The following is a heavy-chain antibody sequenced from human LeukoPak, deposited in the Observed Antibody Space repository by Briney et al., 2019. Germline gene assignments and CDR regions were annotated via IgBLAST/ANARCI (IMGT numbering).Heavy chain of an antibody. Sequence: GGSLRLSCAASGFTFKNYAMHWVRQAPGKGLEWVSSISWNSGNVDYADSVKGRFTLSRDNAKNSLYLQINSLRAEDTALYYCAKSGTYSSSSGYIDLWGQGTLVTVSS. V-gene: IGHV3-9*01. CDR1: GFTFKNYA. D-gene: IGHD6-6*01. CDR2: ISWNSGNV. CDR3: AKSGTYSSSSGYIDL. J-gene: IGHJ4*02.